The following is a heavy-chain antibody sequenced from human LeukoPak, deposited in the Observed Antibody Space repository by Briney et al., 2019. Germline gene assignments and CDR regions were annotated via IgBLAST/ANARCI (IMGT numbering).Heavy chain of an antibody. CDR2: INWNSGSI. CDR1: GFTFEDYA. D-gene: IGHD1-14*01. Sequence: PGRSLRLSCAASGFTFEDYAMHWVRQAPGKGLEWVSGINWNSGSIGYADSVKGRFTISRDNAKNSLYLQMNSLRAEDTALYYCAKFGSSGYWGQGTLVTVSP. CDR3: AKFGSSGY. V-gene: IGHV3-9*01. J-gene: IGHJ4*02.